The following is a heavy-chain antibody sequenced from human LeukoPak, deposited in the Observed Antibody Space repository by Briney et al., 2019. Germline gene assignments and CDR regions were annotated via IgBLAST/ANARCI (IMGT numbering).Heavy chain of an antibody. CDR2: IYHSGST. Sequence: SETLSLTCTVSGYSISSGYYWGWIRQPPGKGLEWIGSIYHSGSTNYNPSLKSRVTISVDTSKNQFSLKLSSVTAADTAVYYCARGPLLWFGIWFDPWGQGTLVTVSS. CDR1: GYSISSGYY. V-gene: IGHV4-38-2*02. D-gene: IGHD3-10*01. CDR3: ARGPLLWFGIWFDP. J-gene: IGHJ5*02.